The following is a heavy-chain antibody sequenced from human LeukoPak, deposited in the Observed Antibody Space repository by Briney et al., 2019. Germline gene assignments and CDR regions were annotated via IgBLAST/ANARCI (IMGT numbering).Heavy chain of an antibody. CDR2: IYYSGST. V-gene: IGHV4-59*11. Sequence: SETLSLTCTVSGRSMSSHYWTWLRQPPGQALEWIGYIYYSGSTNYTPSLKSRAAISVDTSQNQFSLKLSSVTGADTAVYYCARGDWQFDYWGQGTLVTVSS. J-gene: IGHJ4*02. D-gene: IGHD3-9*01. CDR1: GRSMSSHY. CDR3: ARGDWQFDY.